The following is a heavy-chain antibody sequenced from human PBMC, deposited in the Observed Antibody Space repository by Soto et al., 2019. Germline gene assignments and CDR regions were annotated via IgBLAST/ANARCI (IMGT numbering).Heavy chain of an antibody. J-gene: IGHJ3*02. V-gene: IGHV1-46*01. CDR3: ARDTGYGHDAFDI. D-gene: IGHD5-12*01. CDR2: INPTGSMT. Sequence: ASVKVSCKASGYSFITGYYMHCVRQAPGQGLEWMGIINPTGSMTKYSQRFQGRLTMTRDTSTSTDYMELTTLTSEDTAVYFCARDTGYGHDAFDIWGQ. CDR1: GYSFITGYY.